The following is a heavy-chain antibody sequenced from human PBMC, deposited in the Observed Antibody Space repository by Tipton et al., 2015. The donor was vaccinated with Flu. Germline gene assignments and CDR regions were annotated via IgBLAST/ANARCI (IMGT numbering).Heavy chain of an antibody. CDR2: MYTSGST. V-gene: IGHV4-4*07. CDR1: GGSLSSYY. D-gene: IGHD3-10*01. Sequence: TLSLTCTVSGGSLSSYYWSWIRQPAGKGLEWSGRMYTSGSTNYNPSLKSRLTMSVDASKQQFSLKLSSVTAADTAVYYCARGSGSGTFMIFDLWGQGTLVTVSS. CDR3: ARGSGSGTFMIFDL. J-gene: IGHJ4*02.